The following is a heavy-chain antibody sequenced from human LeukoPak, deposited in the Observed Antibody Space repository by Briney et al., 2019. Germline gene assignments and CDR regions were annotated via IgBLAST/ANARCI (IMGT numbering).Heavy chain of an antibody. Sequence: ASVKVSCKVSGHTLTDLSTHWVRQAPGRGLEWMGGIDPEDGETIYAQKFQGRVTMAEDTSTDTAYVELSSLRSEDTAVYYCATGGIYSLLDYWGQGTLVTVSS. J-gene: IGHJ4*02. V-gene: IGHV1-24*01. CDR1: GHTLTDLS. CDR3: ATGGIYSLLDY. D-gene: IGHD1-26*01. CDR2: IDPEDGET.